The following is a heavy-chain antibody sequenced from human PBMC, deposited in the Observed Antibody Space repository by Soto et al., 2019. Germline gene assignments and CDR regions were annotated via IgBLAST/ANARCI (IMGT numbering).Heavy chain of an antibody. V-gene: IGHV3-53*01. D-gene: IGHD6-13*01. CDR1: GFAVSSNY. Sequence: SGGSLRLSCAASGFAVSSNYMAWVRQAPGKGLEWVSLIYIDGTTKYADSVKGRFTISRDNSRNTLYLQMNSLRAEDTAVYYCARDTSSPERFDYWGQGTLVTVSS. CDR3: ARDTSSPERFDY. J-gene: IGHJ4*02. CDR2: IYIDGTT.